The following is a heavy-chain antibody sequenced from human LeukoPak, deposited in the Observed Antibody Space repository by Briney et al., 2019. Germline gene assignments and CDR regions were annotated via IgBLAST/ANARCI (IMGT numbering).Heavy chain of an antibody. Sequence: SETLSLTCTVSGYSISSGYYWGWIRQPPGKGLEWIGSIYHSGSTYYNPSLKSRVTISVDTSKNQFSLKLSSVTAADTAVYYCARALGGGSGSYGYWGQGTLVTVSS. CDR1: GYSISSGYY. CDR2: IYHSGST. D-gene: IGHD1-26*01. V-gene: IGHV4-38-2*02. J-gene: IGHJ4*02. CDR3: ARALGGGSGSYGY.